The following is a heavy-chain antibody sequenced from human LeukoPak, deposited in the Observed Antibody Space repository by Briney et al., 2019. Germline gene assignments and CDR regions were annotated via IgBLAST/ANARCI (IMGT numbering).Heavy chain of an antibody. CDR1: GFTFDDYA. Sequence: GRSLRLSCAASGFTFDDYAMHWVRQAPGKGLEWVSGISWNSGSIGYADSVKGRFTISRDNAKNSLYLQMNSLRAEDTALYYCAKDKEVATIGAFDYWGQGTLVTVSS. D-gene: IGHD5-12*01. V-gene: IGHV3-9*01. CDR3: AKDKEVATIGAFDY. J-gene: IGHJ4*02. CDR2: ISWNSGSI.